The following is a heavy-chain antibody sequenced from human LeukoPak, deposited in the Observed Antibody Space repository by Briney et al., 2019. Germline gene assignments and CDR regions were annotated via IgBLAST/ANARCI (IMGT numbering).Heavy chain of an antibody. CDR1: GFTFSSHS. CDR3: ARVRYGFHFDY. CDR2: IKQDGSEK. J-gene: IGHJ4*02. V-gene: IGHV3-7*03. D-gene: IGHD5-18*01. Sequence: PGGSLRLSCAASGFTFSSHSMNWIRQAPGKGLEWVAKIKQDGSEKYCVDSVKGRFTISRDNAKNSLYLQMNSLRAEDTAVYYCARVRYGFHFDYWGQGTLVTVSS.